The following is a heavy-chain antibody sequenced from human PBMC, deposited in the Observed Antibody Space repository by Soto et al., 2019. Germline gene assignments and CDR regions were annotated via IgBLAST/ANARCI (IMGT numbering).Heavy chain of an antibody. CDR2: ISGSGGST. CDR1: GFTFSSYA. CDR3: AKATDYDFWSGYPGYDY. J-gene: IGHJ4*02. D-gene: IGHD3-3*01. V-gene: IGHV3-23*01. Sequence: GGSLRLSCAASGFTFSSYAMSWVRQAPGKGLEWVSAISGSGGSTYYADSVKGRFTISRDNSKNTLYLQMNSLRAEDTAVYYCAKATDYDFWSGYPGYDYWGQGTLVTFSS.